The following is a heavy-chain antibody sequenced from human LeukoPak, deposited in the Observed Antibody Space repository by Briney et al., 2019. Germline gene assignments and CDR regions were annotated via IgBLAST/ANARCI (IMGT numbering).Heavy chain of an antibody. Sequence: ASVKVSCKASGYTFTSYDINWVRQATRQGLEWMGWMNPNSGNTGYAQKFQGRVTMTRNTSISTAYMELSSLRSEDTAVYYCASFYYDSSGYYSAFDIWGQGTMVTVSS. CDR3: ASFYYDSSGYYSAFDI. D-gene: IGHD3-22*01. V-gene: IGHV1-8*01. CDR1: GYTFTSYD. J-gene: IGHJ3*02. CDR2: MNPNSGNT.